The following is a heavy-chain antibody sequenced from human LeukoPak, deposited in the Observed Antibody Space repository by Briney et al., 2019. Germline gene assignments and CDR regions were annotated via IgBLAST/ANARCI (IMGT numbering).Heavy chain of an antibody. J-gene: IGHJ5*02. CDR2: IKQDGSEK. D-gene: IGHD2-15*01. CDR1: GVIFIANA. V-gene: IGHV3-7*01. Sequence: GGSLRLSCAASGVIFIANAMSWVRQAPGKGLEWVANIKQDGSEKYYVDSVKGRFTISRDNAKNSLYLQMNSLRAEDTAVYYCVRGGASTWSWGQGTLVTVSS. CDR3: VRGGASTWS.